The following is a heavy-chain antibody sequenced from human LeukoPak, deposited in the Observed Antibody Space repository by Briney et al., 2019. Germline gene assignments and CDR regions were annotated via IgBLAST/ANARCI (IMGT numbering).Heavy chain of an antibody. V-gene: IGHV3-23*01. Sequence: GGSLRLSCAASGFTFSSYAMSWVRQAPGKGLEWVSAISGSGGSTYYADSVKGRFTISRDNSKNTPYLQMNSLRAEDTAVYYCAKAKGLYYYGSGSYWTWWGQGTLVTVSS. CDR2: ISGSGGST. CDR3: AKAKGLYYYGSGSYWTW. CDR1: GFTFSSYA. D-gene: IGHD3-10*01. J-gene: IGHJ4*02.